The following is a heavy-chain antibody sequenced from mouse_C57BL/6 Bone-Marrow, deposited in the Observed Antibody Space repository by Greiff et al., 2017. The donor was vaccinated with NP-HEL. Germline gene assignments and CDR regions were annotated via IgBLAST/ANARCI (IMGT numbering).Heavy chain of an antibody. D-gene: IGHD6-5*01. Sequence: QVQLQQSGPELVKPGASVKISCKASGYAFSSSWMNWVKQRPGKGLEWIGRIYPGDGDTTYNGKFKGKATLTADKSSSTAYMKLSSLTAEDSAVYFCARFLFVEGFAYWGQGTLVTVSA. J-gene: IGHJ3*01. CDR2: IYPGDGDT. CDR1: GYAFSSSW. CDR3: ARFLFVEGFAY. V-gene: IGHV1-82*01.